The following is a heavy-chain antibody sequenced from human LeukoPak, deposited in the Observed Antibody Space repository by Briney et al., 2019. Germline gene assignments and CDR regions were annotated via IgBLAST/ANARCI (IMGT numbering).Heavy chain of an antibody. Sequence: GASVKVSCKASGGTFSSYAISWVRQAPGQGLEWMGGIIPIFSTANYAQKFQGRVTITADESTSTAYMELSSLRSEDTAVYYCARALFPYCSSTSCHSGYFDYWGQGTLVTVSS. D-gene: IGHD2-2*01. CDR2: IIPIFSTA. J-gene: IGHJ4*02. CDR1: GGTFSSYA. CDR3: ARALFPYCSSTSCHSGYFDY. V-gene: IGHV1-69*13.